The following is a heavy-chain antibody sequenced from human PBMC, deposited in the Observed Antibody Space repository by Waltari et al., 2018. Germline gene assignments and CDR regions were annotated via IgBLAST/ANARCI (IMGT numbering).Heavy chain of an antibody. J-gene: IGHJ3*02. D-gene: IGHD6-19*01. Sequence: QVQLQESGPGLVKPSETLALTCTVSGGSISSYYWSWIRQPAGKGLGWIGRIYTSGSTNYNPSLKSRVTMSVDTSKNQFSLKLSSGTAADTAVYYCARDRGAPYSSGWYGSNDAFDIWGQGTMVTVSS. CDR2: IYTSGST. CDR1: GGSISSYY. V-gene: IGHV4-4*07. CDR3: ARDRGAPYSSGWYGSNDAFDI.